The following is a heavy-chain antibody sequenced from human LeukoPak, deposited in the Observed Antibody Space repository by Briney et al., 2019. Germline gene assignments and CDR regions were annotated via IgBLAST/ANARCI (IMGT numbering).Heavy chain of an antibody. CDR1: GGTFSSYA. CDR3: AREGQGAGDI. J-gene: IGHJ3*02. V-gene: IGHV1-69*05. Sequence: SVKVSCKASGGTFSSYAISWVRQAPGQGLEWLGGIIPIFGTANYAQKFQGRVTITTDESTSTAYMELSSLRSEDTAVYYCAREGQGAGDIWGQGTLVTVSS. CDR2: IIPIFGTA. D-gene: IGHD3-16*01.